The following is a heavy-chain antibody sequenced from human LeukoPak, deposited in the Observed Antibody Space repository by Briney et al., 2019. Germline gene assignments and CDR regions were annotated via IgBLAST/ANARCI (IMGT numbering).Heavy chain of an antibody. Sequence: PGGSLRLSCAGSGFSFSRYWMAWVRQAPGKGLEWVASINQDVSRVHYVGSVKGRFTISRDNAKSSLFLQMTSLRVEDTAVYYCARLKDDVTKFDYWGQGTLVTVSS. J-gene: IGHJ4*02. V-gene: IGHV3-7*01. CDR3: ARLKDDVTKFDY. CDR2: INQDVSRV. CDR1: GFSFSRYW. D-gene: IGHD2-8*01.